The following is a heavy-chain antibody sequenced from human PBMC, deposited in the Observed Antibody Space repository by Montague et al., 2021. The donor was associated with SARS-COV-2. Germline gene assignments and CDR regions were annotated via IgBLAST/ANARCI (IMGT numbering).Heavy chain of an antibody. Sequence: SETLSLTCTVSGGSIRTYYWSWIRQPPGKGLEWIGYIYYSGTANYDPSLKSRVTISVDTSKNQFSLKVRSVTAADTAVYYCARLVGGRETRFDPWGQGTLVTVSS. J-gene: IGHJ5*02. CDR3: ARLVGGRETRFDP. CDR2: IYYSGTA. V-gene: IGHV4-59*08. CDR1: GGSIRTYY. D-gene: IGHD3-10*01.